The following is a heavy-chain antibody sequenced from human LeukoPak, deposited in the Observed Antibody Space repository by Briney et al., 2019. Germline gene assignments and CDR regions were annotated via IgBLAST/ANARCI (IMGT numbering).Heavy chain of an antibody. CDR1: GFTFSSYG. CDR3: ARDQDYGDRTDDAFDI. Sequence: GGTLRLSCAASGFTFSSYGMSWVRQAPGKGLEWVSVISGSGGSTYYADSVKGRFTISRDNAKNSLYLQMNSLRAEDTALYYCARDQDYGDRTDDAFDIWGQGTMVTVSS. D-gene: IGHD4-17*01. CDR2: ISGSGGST. J-gene: IGHJ3*02. V-gene: IGHV3-23*01.